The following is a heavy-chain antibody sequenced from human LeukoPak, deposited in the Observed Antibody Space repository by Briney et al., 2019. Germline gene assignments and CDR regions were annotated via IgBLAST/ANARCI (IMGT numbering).Heavy chain of an antibody. Sequence: PGGSLRLPCAASGFTVSSSYMYWVRQAPGKGLEWVSFFYRGDSTYYAESVRGRFTISRDNSKNTLYLLMNSLIPEDTAVYYCAREVVSSPCYFDSWGQGTLVTVSS. CDR1: GFTVSSSY. D-gene: IGHD2-15*01. CDR3: AREVVSSPCYFDS. J-gene: IGHJ4*02. CDR2: FYRGDST. V-gene: IGHV3-53*01.